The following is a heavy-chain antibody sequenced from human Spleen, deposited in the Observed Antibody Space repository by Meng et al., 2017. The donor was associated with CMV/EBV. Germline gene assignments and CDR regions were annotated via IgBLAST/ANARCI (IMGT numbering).Heavy chain of an antibody. Sequence: SVKVSCKASGGTFSSYAISWVRQAPGQGLEWMGGIIPIFGTANYAQKFQGRVTITTDESTSTAYMELSSLRSDDTAMYYCARTPQYYDFLISDGLFDYWGQGTLVTVSS. D-gene: IGHD3-9*01. CDR3: ARTPQYYDFLISDGLFDY. V-gene: IGHV1-69*05. CDR2: IIPIFGTA. CDR1: GGTFSSYA. J-gene: IGHJ4*02.